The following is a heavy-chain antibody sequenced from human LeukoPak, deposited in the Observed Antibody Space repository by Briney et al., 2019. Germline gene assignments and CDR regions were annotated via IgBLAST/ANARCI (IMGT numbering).Heavy chain of an antibody. Sequence: SETLSLTCTFSGGSISSSSYYWGWIRQPPGKGLEWIGEINHSGSTHYNPSLKSRVTIPVDTSKNQFSLKLSSVSAADTAVYYGARGRISDIVVVPAAINIKAYWGQGTLVTVSS. D-gene: IGHD2-2*01. J-gene: IGHJ4*02. CDR1: GGSISSSSYY. CDR2: INHSGST. V-gene: IGHV4-39*07. CDR3: ARGRISDIVVVPAAINIKAY.